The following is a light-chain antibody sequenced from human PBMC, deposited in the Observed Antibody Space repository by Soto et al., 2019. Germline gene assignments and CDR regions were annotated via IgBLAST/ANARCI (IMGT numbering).Light chain of an antibody. J-gene: IGKJ1*01. CDR2: DAS. V-gene: IGKV1-5*01. CDR3: QPYNSPTWM. Sequence: DIQMTRSPSTLSASVGDRVSMTCRASQSISSWLAWYQQKPGKAPKLLIYDASSLESGVPSRFSGSGSGTEFTLTISSLQPDDFANYYCQPYNSPTWMFGQGTKV. CDR1: QSISSW.